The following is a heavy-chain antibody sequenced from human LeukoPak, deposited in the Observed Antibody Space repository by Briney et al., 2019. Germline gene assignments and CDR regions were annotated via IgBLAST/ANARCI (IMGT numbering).Heavy chain of an antibody. Sequence: GGSLRLSCAASGFIFSSYAMSWVRQAPGKGLEWVSAISGSGGSTYYADSVKGRFTISRDNSKNTLYLQMNSLRAEDTAVYYCAKDLYYYDTSGNAFDIWGKGTMVTVSS. CDR3: AKDLYYYDTSGNAFDI. J-gene: IGHJ3*02. V-gene: IGHV3-23*01. D-gene: IGHD3-22*01. CDR1: GFIFSSYA. CDR2: ISGSGGST.